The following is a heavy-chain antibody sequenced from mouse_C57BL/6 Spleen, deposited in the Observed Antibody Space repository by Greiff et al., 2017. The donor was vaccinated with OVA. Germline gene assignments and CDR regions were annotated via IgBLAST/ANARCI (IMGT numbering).Heavy chain of an antibody. CDR3: AREAGTTGYYFDY. CDR2: IYPGSGNT. J-gene: IGHJ2*01. Sequence: VQLQQSGPELVKPGASVKISCKASGYSFTSYYIHWVKQRPGQGLEWIGWIYPGSGNTKYNEKFKGKATLTADTSYSTAYMQLSSLTSEDSAVYYCAREAGTTGYYFDYWGQGTTLTVSS. V-gene: IGHV1-66*01. D-gene: IGHD4-1*01. CDR1: GYSFTSYY.